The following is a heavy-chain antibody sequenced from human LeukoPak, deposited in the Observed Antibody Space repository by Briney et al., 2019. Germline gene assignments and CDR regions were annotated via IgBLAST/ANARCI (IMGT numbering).Heavy chain of an antibody. V-gene: IGHV1-69*01. J-gene: IGHJ4*02. CDR3: AAAGSYYYDSSGYYLE. D-gene: IGHD3-22*01. CDR2: IIPIFGTA. Sequence: SVKVSCKASGGTFSSYAISWVRQAPGQGLEWMGGIIPIFGTANYAQKFQGRVTITADESTSTAYMELSSLRSEDTAVYYCAAAGSYYYDSSGYYLEWGQGTLVTVSS. CDR1: GGTFSSYA.